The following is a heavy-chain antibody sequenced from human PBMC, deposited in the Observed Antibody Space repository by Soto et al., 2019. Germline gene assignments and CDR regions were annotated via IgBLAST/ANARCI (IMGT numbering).Heavy chain of an antibody. CDR2: ISSSSSTI. D-gene: IGHD3-10*01. CDR1: GFTFSSYS. CDR3: ARDGSITMVRGVAYMDV. V-gene: IGHV3-48*01. Sequence: GGSLRLSCAASGFTFSSYSMNWVRQAPGKGLEWVSYISSSSSTIYYADSVKGRFTISRDNAKNSLYLQMNSLRAEDTAVYYCARDGSITMVRGVAYMDVWGKGTTVTVSS. J-gene: IGHJ6*03.